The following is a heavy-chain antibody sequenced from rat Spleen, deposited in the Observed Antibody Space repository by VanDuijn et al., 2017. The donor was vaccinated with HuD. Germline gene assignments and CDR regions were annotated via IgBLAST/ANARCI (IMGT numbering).Heavy chain of an antibody. D-gene: IGHD1-12*02. CDR3: ATDTFYDGTYYPGGFDY. J-gene: IGHJ2*01. CDR1: GFTFNNYW. Sequence: EVQLVESGGGLVQPGRSLKLSCVASGFTFNNYWMTWVRQAPGMGLEWVASISNARGITYYADPVKGRFTISRDIANSTLYLRMNSLRSDDTATYYCATDTFYDGTYYPGGFDYWGQGVMVTVSS. CDR2: ISNARGIT. V-gene: IGHV5-31*01.